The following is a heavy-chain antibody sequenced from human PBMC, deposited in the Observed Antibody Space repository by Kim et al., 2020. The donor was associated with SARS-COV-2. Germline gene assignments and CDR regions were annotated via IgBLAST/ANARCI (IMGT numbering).Heavy chain of an antibody. J-gene: IGHJ4*02. V-gene: IGHV4-4*07. D-gene: IGHD3-16*02. CDR3: ASALGH. CDR2: YTSGGT. Sequence: YTSGGTNDNPSLQSRVTMSVDMSKNQFALKLRSVTAADTAVYYCASALGHWGQGTLVTVSA.